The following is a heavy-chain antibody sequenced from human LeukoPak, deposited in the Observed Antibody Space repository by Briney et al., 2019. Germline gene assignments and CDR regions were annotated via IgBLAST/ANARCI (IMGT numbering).Heavy chain of an antibody. V-gene: IGHV3-48*04. D-gene: IGHD5-18*01. CDR3: ARDTAMVPMDV. J-gene: IGHJ6*03. CDR2: ISSSSSTI. CDR1: GFTFSSYS. Sequence: PGGSLRLSCAASGFTFSSYSMNWVRRAPGKGLEWVSYISSSSSTIYYADSVKGRFTISRDNAKNSLYLQMNSLRAEDTAVYYCARDTAMVPMDVWGKGTTVTVSS.